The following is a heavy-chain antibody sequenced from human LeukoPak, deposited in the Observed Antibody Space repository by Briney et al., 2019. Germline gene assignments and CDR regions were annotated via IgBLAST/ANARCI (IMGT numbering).Heavy chain of an antibody. D-gene: IGHD5-12*01. J-gene: IGHJ4*02. V-gene: IGHV3-30*18. CDR2: ISYDGSNK. CDR1: GFTFSSYG. Sequence: PGGSLRLSCAASGFTFSSYGMHWVRQAPGKGLEGVAVISYDGSNKYYADSVKGRFTISRDNSKNTLYLQMNSLRAEDTAVYYCAKVYSGYGHFDYWGQGTLVTVSS. CDR3: AKVYSGYGHFDY.